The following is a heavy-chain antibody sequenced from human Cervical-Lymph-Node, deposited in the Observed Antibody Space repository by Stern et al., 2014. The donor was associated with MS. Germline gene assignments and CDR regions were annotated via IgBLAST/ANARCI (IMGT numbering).Heavy chain of an antibody. CDR3: SRGWSYEILTGYSY. CDR2: ILPIFGRA. V-gene: IGHV1-69*01. CDR1: GGTFSSYA. D-gene: IGHD3-9*01. J-gene: IGHJ4*02. Sequence: QVQLVQSGAEVKKPGSSVKVSCKASGGTFSSYAISWVRQAPGQGLDWMGGILPIFGRANYEQKFQGRVTITANESTSTAYMELSSLRSKDTAVYYWSRGWSYEILTGYSYWGQGTLVTVSS.